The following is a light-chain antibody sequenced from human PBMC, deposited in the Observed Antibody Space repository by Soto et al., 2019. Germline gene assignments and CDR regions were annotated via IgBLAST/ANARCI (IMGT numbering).Light chain of an antibody. CDR1: QSISTW. CDR2: TAS. J-gene: IGKJ1*01. CDR3: QQHNSYPRT. Sequence: DIQMTQSPSTLSASVGDRVITTCRASQSISTWLAWYQQKPGKAPKLLIYTASNLERGVPSRFSGSGSGTEFTLTISSLQPDDFATYYCQQHNSYPRTFGQGTKVEIK. V-gene: IGKV1-5*03.